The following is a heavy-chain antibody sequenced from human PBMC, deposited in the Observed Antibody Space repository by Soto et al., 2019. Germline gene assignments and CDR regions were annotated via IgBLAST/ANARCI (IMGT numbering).Heavy chain of an antibody. Sequence: QVQLQESGPGLVKPSETLSLTCTVSGGSVSSGSYYWSWIRQPPGKGLEWIGYIYYSGSTNYNPSLKSRVTISVDTSKNQFYLKLSSVPAADTAVYYCAREGSYGYSWGQGTLVTVSS. D-gene: IGHD5-18*01. CDR1: GGSVSSGSYY. CDR2: IYYSGST. V-gene: IGHV4-61*01. J-gene: IGHJ4*02. CDR3: AREGSYGYS.